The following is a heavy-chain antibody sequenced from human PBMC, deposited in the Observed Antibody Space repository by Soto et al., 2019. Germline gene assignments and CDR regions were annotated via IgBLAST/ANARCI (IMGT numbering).Heavy chain of an antibody. V-gene: IGHV3-13*01. Sequence: PGGSLRLPCAASGFTFSSYDMHWVRQATGKGLEWVSAIGTAGDTYYPGSVKGRFTISRENAKDSFYLQMNSLRAGDTAVYYCARGPHWYFDLWGRGTLVTVSS. CDR2: IGTAGDT. J-gene: IGHJ2*01. CDR3: ARGPHWYFDL. CDR1: GFTFSSYD.